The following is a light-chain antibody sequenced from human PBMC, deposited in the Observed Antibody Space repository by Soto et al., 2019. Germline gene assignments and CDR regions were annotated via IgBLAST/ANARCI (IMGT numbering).Light chain of an antibody. Sequence: VLTQSPGSLSLCPGARATISCRASQMITPSYSVWYQQKPGQAPRLLIYDASNRAAGIPARFSGSGSGTEFTLTISSLQSEDFAVYYCQQYNKWPSITFGQGTRLEIK. J-gene: IGKJ5*01. CDR3: QQYNKWPSIT. V-gene: IGKV3D-15*01. CDR1: QMITPSY. CDR2: DAS.